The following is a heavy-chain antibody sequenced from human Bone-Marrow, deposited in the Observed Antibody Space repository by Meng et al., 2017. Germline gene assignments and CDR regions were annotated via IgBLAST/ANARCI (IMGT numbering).Heavy chain of an antibody. V-gene: IGHV3-21*01. CDR1: GFTFSSYS. Sequence: GESLKISCAASGFTFSSYSMNWVRQAPGKGLEWVSSISSSSSSIYYADSVKGRFTISRDNAKNSLYLQMNSLRAEDTAVYYCARGGMQVGATMADLDYWGQGTLVTVSS. D-gene: IGHD1-26*01. J-gene: IGHJ4*02. CDR2: ISSSSSSI. CDR3: ARGGMQVGATMADLDY.